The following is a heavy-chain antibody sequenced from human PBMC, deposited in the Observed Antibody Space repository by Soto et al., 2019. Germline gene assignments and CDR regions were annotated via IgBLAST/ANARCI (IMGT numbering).Heavy chain of an antibody. Sequence: EVQLLESGGGLIQPGGSLRLSCTASGFTFSSYAMSWVRQAPGKGLEWVSAISGSGGSTYYADSVKGRFTISRDNSKNTLYLQMNSLRAEDTAVYYCAKDQIVVVINYFDYWGQGTLVTVSS. CDR3: AKDQIVVVINYFDY. V-gene: IGHV3-23*01. J-gene: IGHJ4*02. CDR2: ISGSGGST. CDR1: GFTFSSYA. D-gene: IGHD3-22*01.